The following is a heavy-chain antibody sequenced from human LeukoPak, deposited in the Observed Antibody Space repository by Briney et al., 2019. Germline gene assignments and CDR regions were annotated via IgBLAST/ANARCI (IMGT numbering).Heavy chain of an antibody. V-gene: IGHV3-23*01. CDR3: AKVGHTVVPAAISFYYYYMDV. D-gene: IGHD2-2*02. CDR1: GFTFSSYA. CDR2: ISGSGGST. Sequence: GGSLRLSCAASGFTFSSYAMSWVRQAPGKGLEWVSAISGSGGSTYYADSVKGRFTISRDNSKNTLYLQMNSLGAEDTAVYYCAKVGHTVVPAAISFYYYYMDVWGKGTTVTVSS. J-gene: IGHJ6*03.